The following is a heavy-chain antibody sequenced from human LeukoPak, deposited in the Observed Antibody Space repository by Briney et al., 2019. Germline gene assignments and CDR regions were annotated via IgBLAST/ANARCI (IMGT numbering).Heavy chain of an antibody. CDR1: GGTFSSYA. CDR3: ARDSDIVVVPAAMDEGRDYGMDV. Sequence: ASVKVSCKASGGTFSSYAISWVRQAPGQGLEWMGIINPSGGSTSYAQKFQGRVTMTRDTSTSTVYMELSSLRSEDTAVYYCARDSDIVVVPAAMDEGRDYGMDVWGQGTTVTVSS. V-gene: IGHV1-46*01. CDR2: INPSGGST. D-gene: IGHD2-2*01. J-gene: IGHJ6*02.